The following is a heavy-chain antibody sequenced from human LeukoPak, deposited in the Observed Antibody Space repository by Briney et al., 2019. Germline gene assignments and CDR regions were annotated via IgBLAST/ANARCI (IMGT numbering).Heavy chain of an antibody. CDR2: INHSGST. D-gene: IGHD3-3*01. J-gene: IGHJ5*02. CDR1: GGSFSENY. Sequence: ETLSLTCAVYGGSFSENYWTWTWIRQPPGKGLEWIGEINHSGSTNYYPSLKSRFIISVDTPRNQFSLRLSSVTAADTAVYCCARGGRRFKSGNWFDPWGQGTLVTVSS. V-gene: IGHV4-34*01. CDR3: ARGGRRFKSGNWFDP.